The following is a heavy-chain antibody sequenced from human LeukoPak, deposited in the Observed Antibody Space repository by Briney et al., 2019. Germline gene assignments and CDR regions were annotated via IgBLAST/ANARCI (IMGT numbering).Heavy chain of an antibody. V-gene: IGHV1-8*01. CDR3: ARGNQYYYDSSGEWYFDL. CDR1: GYTFTSYD. CDR2: MNPNSGNT. Sequence: ASVKVSCKASGYTFTSYDINWVRQATGQGLEWMGWMNPNSGNTGYAQKFQGRDTMTRNTSISTAYMELSSLRSKDTAVYYCARGNQYYYDSSGEWYFDLWGRGTLVTVSS. D-gene: IGHD3-22*01. J-gene: IGHJ2*01.